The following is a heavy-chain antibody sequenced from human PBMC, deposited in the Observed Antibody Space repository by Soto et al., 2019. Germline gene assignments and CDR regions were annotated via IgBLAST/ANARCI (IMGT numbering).Heavy chain of an antibody. Sequence: GASVKVSCKASGGTFSSYAISWVRQAPGQGLEWMGGIIPIFGTANYAQKFQGRVTITADESTSTAYMELSSLRSEDTAVYYCARLWPGVYGMDVWGQGTTVTVSS. V-gene: IGHV1-69*13. CDR1: GGTFSSYA. CDR2: IIPIFGTA. J-gene: IGHJ6*02. CDR3: ARLWPGVYGMDV. D-gene: IGHD2-21*01.